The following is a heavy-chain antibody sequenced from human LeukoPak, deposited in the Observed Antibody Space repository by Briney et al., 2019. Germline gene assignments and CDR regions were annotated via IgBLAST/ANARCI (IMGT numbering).Heavy chain of an antibody. CDR1: GSSFTSYW. D-gene: IGHD6-13*01. CDR3: VKYSSSWYESGYFQH. J-gene: IGHJ1*01. CDR2: IYPGDSDT. Sequence: GASLNISYKGSGSSFTSYWIGWVRPTPGKGLGWMGIIYPGDSDTRYSPSFQGHVTITDDNSISTAYLQWSSLKASDTAMYYCVKYSSSWYESGYFQHWGQGTLVTVSS. V-gene: IGHV5-51*01.